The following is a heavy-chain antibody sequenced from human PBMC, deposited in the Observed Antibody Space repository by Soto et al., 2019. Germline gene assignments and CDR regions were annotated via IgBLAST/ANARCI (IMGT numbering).Heavy chain of an antibody. Sequence: SEALSLTCSVSGGSMSSYYWSWIRQPPGKGLEWIGYMHHSGRTNSHPSLNSRATTSIDPTKNRFALKLSSVTAADTDTYYFATSRDYVFTDFYSAVGCFDIWGQGTMVTVSS. D-gene: IGHD3-10*02. J-gene: IGHJ5*01. CDR3: ATSRDYVFTDFYSAVGCFDI. CDR1: GGSMSSYY. CDR2: MHHSGRT. V-gene: IGHV4-59*01.